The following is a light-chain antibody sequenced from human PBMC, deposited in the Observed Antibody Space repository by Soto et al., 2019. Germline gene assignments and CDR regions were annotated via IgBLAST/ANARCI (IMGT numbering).Light chain of an antibody. CDR2: GAS. CDR1: QSVSSN. V-gene: IGKV3-15*01. CDR3: QQYNNWPRGT. J-gene: IGKJ1*01. Sequence: EIVMTQSPATLSVSPGERATPSCRASQSVSSNLAWYQQKPGQAPRLLIYGASTRATGIPARFSGSGSGTEFTLTISSLQSEDFAVYYCQQYNNWPRGTFGQGTKVDI.